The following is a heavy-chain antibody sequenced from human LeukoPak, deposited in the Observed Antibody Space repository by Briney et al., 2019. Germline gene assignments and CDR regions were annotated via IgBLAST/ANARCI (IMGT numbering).Heavy chain of an antibody. CDR2: ISWNSGSI. Sequence: GGSLRLSCAASGFTFDDYAMHWVRQAPGKGLEWVSGISWNSGSIGYADSVKGRFTISRDNAKNSLYLQMNSLRAEDMASYYCAKGSIAAAGTRGWFDPWGQGTLVTVSS. V-gene: IGHV3-9*03. CDR3: AKGSIAAAGTRGWFDP. D-gene: IGHD6-13*01. J-gene: IGHJ5*02. CDR1: GFTFDDYA.